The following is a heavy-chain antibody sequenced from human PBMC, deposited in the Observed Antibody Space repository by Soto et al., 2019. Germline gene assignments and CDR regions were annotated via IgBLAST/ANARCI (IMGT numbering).Heavy chain of an antibody. Sequence: QVQLQESGPGLVKPSQTLSLTCTVSGGSISSGGYYWSWIRQHPGKGLEWIGYIYYSGSNYYNPSLKSRVTISVDTSKNQFSLKLSSVTAADTAAYYCARDALGYCSSTSCPGEYYFDYWGQGTLDPVSS. J-gene: IGHJ4*02. D-gene: IGHD2-2*01. V-gene: IGHV4-31*03. CDR3: ARDALGYCSSTSCPGEYYFDY. CDR1: GGSISSGGYY. CDR2: IYYSGSN.